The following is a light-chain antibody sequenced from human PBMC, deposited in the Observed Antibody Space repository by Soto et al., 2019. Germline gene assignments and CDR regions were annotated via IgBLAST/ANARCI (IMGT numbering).Light chain of an antibody. V-gene: IGKV4-1*01. CDR1: QSILYSSNNQNC. Sequence: DIVMTQSPDSLAVSLGGRATINCESSQSILYSSNNQNCLAWYQQKPGQPPKLLIYWASTRESGVPDRFSGSGSVTDFTLTISRLQAEDVAVYYCQQYCATPWTFGQGTKVEIK. CDR2: WAS. J-gene: IGKJ1*01. CDR3: QQYCATPWT.